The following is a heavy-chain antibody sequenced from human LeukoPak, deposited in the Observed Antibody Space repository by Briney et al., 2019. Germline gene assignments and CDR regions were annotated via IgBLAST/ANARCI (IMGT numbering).Heavy chain of an antibody. J-gene: IGHJ4*02. D-gene: IGHD3-22*01. CDR2: ISGSGGST. CDR3: AKVSDYYDSSGYPDYYFDY. Sequence: PGGSLRLSCAASGFTFSSYAMSWVRQAPGKGLEWVSAISGSGGSTYYADSVKGRFTISRDNSKNTLYLQMNSLRAEDTAVYYCAKVSDYYDSSGYPDYYFDYWGQGTLVTVSS. CDR1: GFTFSSYA. V-gene: IGHV3-23*01.